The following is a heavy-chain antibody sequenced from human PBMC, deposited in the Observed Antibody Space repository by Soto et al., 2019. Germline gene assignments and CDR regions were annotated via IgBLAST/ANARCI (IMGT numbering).Heavy chain of an antibody. D-gene: IGHD1-20*01. J-gene: IGHJ6*02. V-gene: IGHV3-30-3*01. CDR1: GFTFSSYA. CDR3: ASVSHFGGIGYHYYVMAV. Sequence: GGSLRLSCAASGFTFSSYAMHWVRQAPGKGLEWVAVISYDGSNKYYADSVKGRFTISRDNSKNTLYLQMNSLRAEDTAVYYCASVSHFGGIGYHYYVMAVWGQRTTVTVSS. CDR2: ISYDGSNK.